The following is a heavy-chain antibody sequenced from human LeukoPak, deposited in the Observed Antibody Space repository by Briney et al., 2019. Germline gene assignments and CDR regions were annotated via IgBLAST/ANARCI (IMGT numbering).Heavy chain of an antibody. CDR1: GFTFSDHY. J-gene: IGHJ5*02. CDR2: ISTRAAII. CDR3: AKNYLLLWFGESPSWFDP. V-gene: IGHV3-11*04. Sequence: GRSLRLSCAASGFTFSDHYMSWIRQAPGKGPEWVAYISTRAAIIYYVDSVRGRFTVSRDNSKNTLYLQMNSLRAEDTAVYYCAKNYLLLWFGESPSWFDPWGQGTLVTVSS. D-gene: IGHD3-10*01.